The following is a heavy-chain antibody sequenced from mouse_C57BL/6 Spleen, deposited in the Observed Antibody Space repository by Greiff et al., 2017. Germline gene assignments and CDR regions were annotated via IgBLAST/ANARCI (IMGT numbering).Heavy chain of an antibody. J-gene: IGHJ3*01. CDR2: IHPNSGST. Sequence: QVQLQQPGAELVKPGASVKLSCKASGYTFTSYWMHWVKQRPGQGLEWIGMIHPNSGSTNYNEKFKSKATLTVDKSSSTAYLQLSSLTSEDAAVYYGAKGAGRFAYWGQGTLVTVSA. CDR1: GYTFTSYW. CDR3: AKGAGRFAY. D-gene: IGHD4-1*01. V-gene: IGHV1-64*01.